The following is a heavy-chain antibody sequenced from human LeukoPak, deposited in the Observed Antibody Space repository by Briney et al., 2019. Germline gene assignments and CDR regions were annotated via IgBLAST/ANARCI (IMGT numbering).Heavy chain of an antibody. CDR2: IGADDGNT. CDR3: ARDKRVLTPGLTTIYTGWWFDP. J-gene: IGHJ5*02. CDR1: NYPLNTHG. Sequence: GASVKVSCKASNYPLNTHGMNWVRQAPGQGLEWMGWIGADDGNTKSAQKLQGRLTMATDTSTNTAYMELRTLTSDDTAVYYCARDKRVLTPGLTTIYTGWWFDPWGQGTLVTVTS. V-gene: IGHV1-18*01. D-gene: IGHD2-21*02.